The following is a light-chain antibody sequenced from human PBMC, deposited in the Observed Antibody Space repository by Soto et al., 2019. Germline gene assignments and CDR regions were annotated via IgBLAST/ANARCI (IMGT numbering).Light chain of an antibody. CDR2: GAS. J-gene: IGKJ5*01. Sequence: EIVLTQSPGTLSLSPGERATLSCRASQSVSSSYLAWYQQKPGQAPRLLIYGASSRATDIPDRFSGSGSGTDFTLTISRLEPEDFAVYYCQQYGSSPTTFAQGTRLEIK. V-gene: IGKV3-20*01. CDR3: QQYGSSPTT. CDR1: QSVSSSY.